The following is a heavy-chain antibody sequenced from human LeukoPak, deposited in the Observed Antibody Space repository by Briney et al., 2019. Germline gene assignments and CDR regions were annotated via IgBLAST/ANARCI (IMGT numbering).Heavy chain of an antibody. CDR2: ISSSSSYI. CDR1: GFIFSSYW. Sequence: GGSLRLSCAVSGFIFSSYWMNWVRQAPGKGLEWVSSISSSSSYIYYADSVKGRFTISRDNAKNSLYLQMNSLRAEDTAVYYCARDSPYYDILTGYYIGYYYYGMDVWGQGTTVTVSS. V-gene: IGHV3-21*01. D-gene: IGHD3-9*01. J-gene: IGHJ6*02. CDR3: ARDSPYYDILTGYYIGYYYYGMDV.